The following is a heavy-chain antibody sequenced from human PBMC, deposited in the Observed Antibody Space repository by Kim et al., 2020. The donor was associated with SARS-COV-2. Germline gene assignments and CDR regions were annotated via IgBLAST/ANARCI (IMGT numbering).Heavy chain of an antibody. V-gene: IGHV3-23*01. Sequence: GGSLRLSCAASGFTFSSYAMSWVRQAPGKGLEWVSAISGSGNSTYYTDSVKGRFTISRDNSKNTLYLQMNSLRAEDTAVYYCAKPGSSSGWDWAGFDYWGQGTLVTVSS. CDR3: AKPGSSSGWDWAGFDY. CDR2: ISGSGNST. J-gene: IGHJ4*02. CDR1: GFTFSSYA. D-gene: IGHD6-19*01.